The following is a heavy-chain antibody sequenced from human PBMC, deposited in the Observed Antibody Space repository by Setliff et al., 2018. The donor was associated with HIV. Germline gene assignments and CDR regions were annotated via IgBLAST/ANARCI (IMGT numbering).Heavy chain of an antibody. J-gene: IGHJ4*02. V-gene: IGHV1-3*01. D-gene: IGHD6-19*01. CDR3: ARDARGGSGWYFDY. CDR2: INAGNGNT. CDR1: GYTFTSYA. Sequence: EASVKVSCKASGYTFTSYAMHWVRQAPGQRLEWMGWINAGNGNTKYSQKFQGRVTITRDTSASTAYMELSSLRSEDTAVYYCARDARGGSGWYFDYWGQGTLVTVSS.